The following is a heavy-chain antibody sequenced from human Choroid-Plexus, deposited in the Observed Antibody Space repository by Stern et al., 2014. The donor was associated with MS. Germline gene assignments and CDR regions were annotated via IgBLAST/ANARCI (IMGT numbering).Heavy chain of an antibody. CDR1: GFTFGSCA. CDR3: AKDRQYLTYFFDH. D-gene: IGHD2/OR15-2a*01. V-gene: IGHV3-30*18. CDR2: VSYDGSNK. J-gene: IGHJ5*02. Sequence: QVQLGQSGGGVVQPGRPLRLSCVASGFTFGSCAMHWVRQAPGKGLEWVAGVSYDGSNKYYADSVKGRFTISRDNSQNALYMHMSSLRPEDTAVYYCAKDRQYLTYFFDHWGQGSLVTVSS.